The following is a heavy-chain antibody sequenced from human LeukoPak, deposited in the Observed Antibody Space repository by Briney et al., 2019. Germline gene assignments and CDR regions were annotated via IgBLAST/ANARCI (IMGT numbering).Heavy chain of an antibody. CDR2: LSGDSSSI. J-gene: IGHJ4*02. V-gene: IGHV3-23*01. D-gene: IGHD3-10*01. CDR1: QFTFNNNA. Sequence: GGSLRLSCAASQFTFNNNAMSWVRQAPGKGLEWVSGLSGDSSSIYYAASVKGRFTISRDNSKNMLYLQMNSLRAEDTAVYYWTRFRGSGSSTLYSFDYWGQGSLVTVAP. CDR3: TRFRGSGSSTLYSFDY.